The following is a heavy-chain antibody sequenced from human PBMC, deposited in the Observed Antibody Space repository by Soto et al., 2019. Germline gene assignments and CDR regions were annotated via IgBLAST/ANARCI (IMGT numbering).Heavy chain of an antibody. J-gene: IGHJ5*02. Sequence: GASVKVSCKASGGTFSSYAISWVRQAPGQGLEWMGGIIPIFGTANYAQKFQGRVTITADESMSTAYMELSSLRSEDTAVYYCARVGYYYGSSGYRWFDPWGQGTLVTVSS. D-gene: IGHD3-22*01. CDR2: IIPIFGTA. CDR3: ARVGYYYGSSGYRWFDP. V-gene: IGHV1-69*13. CDR1: GGTFSSYA.